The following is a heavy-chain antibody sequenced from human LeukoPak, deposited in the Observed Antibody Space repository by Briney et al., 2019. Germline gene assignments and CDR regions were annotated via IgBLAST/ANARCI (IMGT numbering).Heavy chain of an antibody. J-gene: IGHJ6*02. V-gene: IGHV3-30*18. CDR2: ISYDGSNK. CDR3: AKVVRGGDFWSGYYYGMDV. CDR1: GFTFSSYG. D-gene: IGHD3-3*01. Sequence: GGSLRLSCAVSGFTFSSYGMHWVRQAPGKGLEWVAVISYDGSNKYYADSVKGRFTISRDNSKNTLYLQMNSLRAEDTAVYYCAKVVRGGDFWSGYYYGMDVWGQGTTVTVSS.